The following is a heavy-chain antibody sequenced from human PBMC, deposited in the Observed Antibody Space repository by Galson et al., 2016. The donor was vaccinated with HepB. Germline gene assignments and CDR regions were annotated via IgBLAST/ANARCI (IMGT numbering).Heavy chain of an antibody. CDR3: ARIFYRGVDV. D-gene: IGHD2/OR15-2a*01. Sequence: SLRLSCAASGYPFSRNYMKWVRQVPGKGLDWVASISTSGAYTSYADSAQGRFTISRDNAKNSLYLQMNSLRVEDTAMYYCARIFYRGVDVWGTGTTVTVSS. CDR1: GYPFSRNY. CDR2: ISTSGAYT. J-gene: IGHJ6*04. V-gene: IGHV3-21*01.